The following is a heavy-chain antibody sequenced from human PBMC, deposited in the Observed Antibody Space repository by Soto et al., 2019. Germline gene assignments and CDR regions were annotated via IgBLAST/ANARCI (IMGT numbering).Heavy chain of an antibody. CDR3: ARVTIVARQHLDY. V-gene: IGHV3-30*03. Sequence: QVQLVESGGGVVQPGKSLRLSCAASGFTFSSYAMHWARQAPGKGLEWVTVISIRGGDEYYAESVRGRFTISRDDSKNTLYLHMDSLRVEDTAVYYCARVTIVARQHLDYWGQGTLVTVSS. CDR1: GFTFSSYA. CDR2: ISIRGGDE. J-gene: IGHJ4*02. D-gene: IGHD6-6*01.